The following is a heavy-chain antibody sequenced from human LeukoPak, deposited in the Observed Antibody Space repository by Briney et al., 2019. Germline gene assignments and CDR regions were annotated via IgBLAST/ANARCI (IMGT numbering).Heavy chain of an antibody. V-gene: IGHV3-23*01. J-gene: IGHJ4*02. Sequence: GGSLRLSCAASGFAFTNNAMSWVRQAPGKGLEWVSTISDSGGSTYYADSVKGRFTISRDNSKNTLYLQINSLRAEDTAVYYCAKAGNNPYTALAYWGQGTLLTVSS. CDR3: AKAGNNPYTALAY. D-gene: IGHD2/OR15-2a*01. CDR2: ISDSGGST. CDR1: GFAFTNNA.